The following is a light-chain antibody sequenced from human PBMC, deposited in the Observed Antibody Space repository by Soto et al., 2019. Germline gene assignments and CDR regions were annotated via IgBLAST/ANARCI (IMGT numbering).Light chain of an antibody. J-gene: IGLJ2*01. Sequence: QSALTQPASVSGSPGQSITISCSGTSSDVGGYDHVSWYQHHPGEAPKLMIYEVSYRPSGVSTRFSGSKSGNTASLTISGRQAEDEAEYYCSSYTSSSTGGLFGGGTKLTVL. CDR1: SSDVGGYDH. CDR3: SSYTSSSTGGL. CDR2: EVS. V-gene: IGLV2-14*01.